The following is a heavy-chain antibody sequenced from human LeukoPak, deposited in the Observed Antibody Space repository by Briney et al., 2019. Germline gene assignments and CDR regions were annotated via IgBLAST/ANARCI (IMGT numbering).Heavy chain of an antibody. Sequence: ETLSLTCAVYGGSFSGYYWSWIRQPPGKGLEWIGEINHSGSTNYNPSLKSRVTISVDTTKNQFSLKLSSVTAADTAVYYCARGRPRGHKWYYYDSSGYRFDYWGQGTLVTVSS. CDR1: GGSFSGYY. V-gene: IGHV4-34*01. CDR3: ARGRPRGHKWYYYDSSGYRFDY. CDR2: INHSGST. J-gene: IGHJ4*02. D-gene: IGHD3-22*01.